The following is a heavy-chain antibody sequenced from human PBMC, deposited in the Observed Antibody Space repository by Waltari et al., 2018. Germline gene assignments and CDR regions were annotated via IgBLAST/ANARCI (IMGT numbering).Heavy chain of an antibody. Sequence: QVQLQQWGAGLLKPSETLSLTCAVYGGSFSDYYWTWIRQPPGRGLEWIGEINRGGSTNSTAALKGRVTISVDSSKTQFSLRLTSVAAADTAVYYCARGACSDTSCYANYYYMDVWGKGTAVTVSS. J-gene: IGHJ6*03. V-gene: IGHV4-34*01. D-gene: IGHD2-2*01. CDR2: INRGGST. CDR3: ARGACSDTSCYANYYYMDV. CDR1: GGSFSDYY.